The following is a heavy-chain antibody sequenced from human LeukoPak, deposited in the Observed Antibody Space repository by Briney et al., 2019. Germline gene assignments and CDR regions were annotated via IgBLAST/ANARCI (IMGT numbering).Heavy chain of an antibody. J-gene: IGHJ3*02. CDR2: IKHDESEK. CDR3: ARAERYLGGAFDI. CDR1: GFSFNSDW. Sequence: GGSLRLSCAASGFSFNSDWMDWVRQAPGKGLEWVANIKHDESEKNYLDSVKGRFTISRDNAQNSLYLQMNSLRAEDTAVYYCARAERYLGGAFDIWGQGTMVTVSS. V-gene: IGHV3-7*01. D-gene: IGHD1-26*01.